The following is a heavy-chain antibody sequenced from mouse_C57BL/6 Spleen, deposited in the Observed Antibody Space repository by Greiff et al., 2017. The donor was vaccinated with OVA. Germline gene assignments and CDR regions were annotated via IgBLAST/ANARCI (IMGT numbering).Heavy chain of an antibody. CDR1: GYAFTNYL. J-gene: IGHJ1*03. V-gene: IGHV1-54*01. Sequence: QVQLQQSGAELVRPGTSVKVSCKASGYAFTNYLIEWVKQRPGQGLEWIGVINPGSGGTNYNEKFKGKATLTADKSSSTAYMQLSSLTSEDSAVYFCARAGGSSYRYCDVWGTGTTVTVSS. CDR2: INPGSGGT. CDR3: ARAGGSSYRYCDV. D-gene: IGHD1-1*01.